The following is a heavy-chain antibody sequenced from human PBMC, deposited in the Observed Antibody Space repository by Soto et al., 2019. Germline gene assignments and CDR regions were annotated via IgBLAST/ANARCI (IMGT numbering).Heavy chain of an antibody. D-gene: IGHD2-21*02. CDR3: ARDLWGYCGTDCYPLDV. Sequence: SDTLSLTCTVSCVSIGGYFWSWISQPPGKGLEWIGYMYNTGSTVYNPSFKSRVTISVDTSKNQFSLKLNSVTAADTAVYYCARDLWGYCGTDCYPLDVWGQGTTVS. J-gene: IGHJ6*02. V-gene: IGHV4-59*01. CDR1: CVSIGGYF. CDR2: MYNTGST.